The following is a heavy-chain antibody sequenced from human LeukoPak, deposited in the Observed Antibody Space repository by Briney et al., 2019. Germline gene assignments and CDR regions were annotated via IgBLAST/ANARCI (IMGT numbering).Heavy chain of an antibody. J-gene: IGHJ4*02. V-gene: IGHV3-30*04. D-gene: IGHD5-12*01. CDR3: ARDVGGYAFDY. Sequence: PGGSLRLSCVASGXPFISYTMHWVRQAPGKGLEWVGVMSYDGSHKFHADSVKGRFTISRDNSKNTVYLQVNSLRAEDTAIYYCARDVGGYAFDYWGQGTLVTVSS. CDR2: MSYDGSHK. CDR1: GXPFISYT.